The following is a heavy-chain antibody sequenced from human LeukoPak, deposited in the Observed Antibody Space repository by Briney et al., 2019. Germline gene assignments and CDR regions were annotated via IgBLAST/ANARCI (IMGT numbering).Heavy chain of an antibody. D-gene: IGHD2-2*01. CDR1: GFTFSSYG. V-gene: IGHV3-30*03. Sequence: PGGSQRLSCAASGFTFSSYGMHWVRQAPGKGLEWVAVISYDGSNKYYADSVKGRFTISRDNAKNSVYLQMNSLRAEDTAVYYCARVGVVVPAAIFISSNWFDPWGQGTLVTVSS. J-gene: IGHJ5*02. CDR2: ISYDGSNK. CDR3: ARVGVVVPAAIFISSNWFDP.